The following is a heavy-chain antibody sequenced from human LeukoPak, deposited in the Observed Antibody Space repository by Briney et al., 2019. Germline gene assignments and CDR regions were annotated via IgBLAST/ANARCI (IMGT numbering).Heavy chain of an antibody. J-gene: IGHJ6*03. CDR2: ISGSGGST. Sequence: GGSLRLSCAASGFTFSNYAMSWVRQAPGKGLEWVSAISGSGGSTYYADSVKGRFTISRDNSKNTLYLQMNSLRAEDTAVYYCANQGYCSGGSCLTYYYYYMDVWGKGTTVTVSS. CDR1: GFTFSNYA. V-gene: IGHV3-23*01. CDR3: ANQGYCSGGSCLTYYYYYMDV. D-gene: IGHD2-15*01.